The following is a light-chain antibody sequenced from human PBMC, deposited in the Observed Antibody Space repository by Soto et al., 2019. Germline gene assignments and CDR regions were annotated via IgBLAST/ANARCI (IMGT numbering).Light chain of an antibody. CDR3: QQYGSSRWM. Sequence: EVVLTQSPGTLSLSPGERTTLSCRASQRISSSYLAWYQQKPGQAPRLLIYAASSRATGIPDRFSGSGSGTDFTLTISRLESEDFAVYYCQQYGSSRWMFGQGTKVEIK. CDR1: QRISSSY. J-gene: IGKJ1*01. CDR2: AAS. V-gene: IGKV3-20*01.